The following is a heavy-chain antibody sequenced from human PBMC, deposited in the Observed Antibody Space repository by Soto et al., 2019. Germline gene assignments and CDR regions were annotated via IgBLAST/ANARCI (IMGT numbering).Heavy chain of an antibody. CDR2: ISTNNGNT. CDR3: ARHTSSWPFDY. J-gene: IGHJ4*02. Sequence: QVQLVQSGAEVKKPGASVKVSCKASGYTFTSYGISWVRQAPGQGHEWMGWISTNNGNTNYAQKIRGRVTMTTDTSTSTAYMELRSLRSDDTAVYYCARHTSSWPFDYWSQGTLVTVSS. D-gene: IGHD6-13*01. CDR1: GYTFTSYG. V-gene: IGHV1-18*01.